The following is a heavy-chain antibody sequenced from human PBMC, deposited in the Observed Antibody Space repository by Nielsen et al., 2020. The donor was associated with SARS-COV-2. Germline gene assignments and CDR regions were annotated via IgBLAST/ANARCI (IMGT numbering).Heavy chain of an antibody. Sequence: SVKVSCKASGGTFSSYAISWVRQAPGQGLEWMGGIIPIFGTANYAQKFQGRVTITADKSTSTAYMELSSLRSEDTAVYYCARAYTTSSGYYWAVYYYGMDVWGQGTTVTVSS. J-gene: IGHJ6*02. CDR3: ARAYTTSSGYYWAVYYYGMDV. D-gene: IGHD3-22*01. CDR1: GGTFSSYA. V-gene: IGHV1-69*06. CDR2: IIPIFGTA.